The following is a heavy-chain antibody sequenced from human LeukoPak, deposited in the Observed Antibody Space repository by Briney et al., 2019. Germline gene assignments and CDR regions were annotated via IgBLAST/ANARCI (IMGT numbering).Heavy chain of an antibody. Sequence: GGSLRLYCAASGFTFSTYNMNWVRQAPGKGLEWVSSITSGGTYTYYADSVKGRFTTSRDNAKNSLSLQLSSLRAEDTAVYYCARGHYDILTASYKWTPDYWGQGILVTVSS. V-gene: IGHV3-21*06. CDR2: ITSGGTYT. J-gene: IGHJ4*02. CDR3: ARGHYDILTASYKWTPDY. CDR1: GFTFSTYN. D-gene: IGHD3-9*01.